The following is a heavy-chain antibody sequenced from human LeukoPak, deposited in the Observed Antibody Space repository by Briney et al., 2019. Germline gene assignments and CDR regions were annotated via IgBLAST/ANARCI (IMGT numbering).Heavy chain of an antibody. Sequence: PGGSLRLSCAASGFTFSSYAMSWVRQAPGKGLEWVSAVSDSGNTTYYVGSVKGRFTISRVNSRNTLFLQMNSLRVEDTAVYYCAKLQKTSCYSVGDYWGQGTLVTVSS. CDR3: AKLQKTSCYSVGDY. J-gene: IGHJ4*02. CDR1: GFTFSSYA. CDR2: VSDSGNTT. V-gene: IGHV3-23*01. D-gene: IGHD2-15*01.